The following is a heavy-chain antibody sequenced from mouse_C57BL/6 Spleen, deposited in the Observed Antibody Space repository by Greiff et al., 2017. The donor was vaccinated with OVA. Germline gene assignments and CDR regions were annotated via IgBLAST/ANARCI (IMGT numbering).Heavy chain of an antibody. Sequence: EVQLQQSGTVLARPGASVKMSCKTSGYTFTSYWMHWVKQRPGQGLEWIGAIYPGNSDTSYNQKFKGKAKLTAVTSASTAYMELSSLTNEDSAVYYGTKPPLYYDYDEAWFAYWGQGTLVTVSA. D-gene: IGHD2-4*01. CDR2: IYPGNSDT. CDR3: TKPPLYYDYDEAWFAY. J-gene: IGHJ3*01. V-gene: IGHV1-5*01. CDR1: GYTFTSYW.